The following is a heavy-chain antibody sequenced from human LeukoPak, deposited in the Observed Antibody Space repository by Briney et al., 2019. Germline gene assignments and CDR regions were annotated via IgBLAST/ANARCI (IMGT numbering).Heavy chain of an antibody. J-gene: IGHJ6*02. Sequence: PGGSLRLSCAASGFTFSSSAMNWVRQAPGQGLEWVSYISSSGSTIYYADSVKGRFTISRDNAKNSLYLQMNSLRAEDTAVYYCASAHSSGWYYYYYGMDVWGQGTTVTVSS. CDR2: ISSSGSTI. CDR1: GFTFSSSA. V-gene: IGHV3-48*04. CDR3: ASAHSSGWYYYYYGMDV. D-gene: IGHD6-19*01.